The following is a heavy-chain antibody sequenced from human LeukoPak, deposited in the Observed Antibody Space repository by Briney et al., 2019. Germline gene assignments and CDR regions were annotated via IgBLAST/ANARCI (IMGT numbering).Heavy chain of an antibody. CDR3: ARRFQNALRALSDDAFDV. V-gene: IGHV3-74*01. CDR1: GFTFSSYW. Sequence: GGSLRLSYAASGFTFSSYWMHWVRQAPGKGLVWVSRINSDESSTIYADSVKGRFTISRDNAKNTLYLQMNSLRADDTAVYYCARRFQNALRALSDDAFDVWGQGTMVTVSS. J-gene: IGHJ3*01. D-gene: IGHD3-3*01. CDR2: INSDESST.